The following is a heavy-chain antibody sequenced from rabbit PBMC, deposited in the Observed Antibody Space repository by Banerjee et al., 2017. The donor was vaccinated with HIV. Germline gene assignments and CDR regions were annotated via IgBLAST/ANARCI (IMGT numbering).Heavy chain of an antibody. J-gene: IGHJ5*01. CDR3: ARSYDDAGDPDWLDL. Sequence: VTPGGSLKLTCKASGIDFSSYYRMCRVRQAPGRGLELIACIYTTSGSTWYASWVNGRFTISKTSSTTVTLQMTSLTAADTATYFCARSYDDAGDPDWLDLGGPGTLVTVS. V-gene: IGHV1S40*01. CDR1: GIDFSSYYR. CDR2: IYTTSGST. D-gene: IGHD2-1*01.